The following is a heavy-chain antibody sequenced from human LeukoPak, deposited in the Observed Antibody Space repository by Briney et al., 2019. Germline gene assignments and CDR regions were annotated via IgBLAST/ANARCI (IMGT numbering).Heavy chain of an antibody. V-gene: IGHV1-18*01. D-gene: IGHD3-3*01. CDR2: ISAYNGNT. CDR1: GYTFTSYG. J-gene: IGHJ6*02. CDR3: AREGPDYGVVNHYGMDV. Sequence: GASVKVSCKASGYTFTSYGISWVRQAPGQGLEWMGWISAYNGNTNYAQKLQGRVTMTTDTSTSTAYMELRSLRSDDTAVYYCAREGPDYGVVNHYGMDVWGQGTTVTVSS.